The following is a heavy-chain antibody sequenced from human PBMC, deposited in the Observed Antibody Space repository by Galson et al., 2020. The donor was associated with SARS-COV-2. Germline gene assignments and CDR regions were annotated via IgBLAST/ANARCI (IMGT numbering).Heavy chain of an antibody. CDR3: SRDQGYGISWSIVDSFDH. J-gene: IGHJ4*02. CDR1: GGTISNHNCP. CDR2: NSYGGNT. Sequence: PSPTLSLTCTVTGGTISNHNCPRVWIRQPPGKELESIGRNSYGGNTYYNPSLKSRLTISMDTSKTQFSRNRSSVTAADTAVYYCSRDQGYGISWSIVDSFDHWGQGTLVTVSS. D-gene: IGHD6-13*01. V-gene: IGHV4-39*07.